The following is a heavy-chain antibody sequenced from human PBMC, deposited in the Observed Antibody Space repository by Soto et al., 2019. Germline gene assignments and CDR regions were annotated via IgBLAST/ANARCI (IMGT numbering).Heavy chain of an antibody. CDR2: IIPIFGTA. CDR1: GGTFSSYA. Sequence: ASVNVSFKASGGTFSSYAISWVRQAPGQGLELMGGIIPIFGTANYAQKFQGRVTITADESTSTAYMELSSLRSEDTAVYYCAVGSTEVIGYWGQGTLVTVSS. V-gene: IGHV1-69*01. D-gene: IGHD4-17*01. CDR3: AVGSTEVIGY. J-gene: IGHJ4*02.